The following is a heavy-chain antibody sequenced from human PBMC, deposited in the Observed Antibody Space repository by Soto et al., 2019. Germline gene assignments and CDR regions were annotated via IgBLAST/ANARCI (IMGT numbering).Heavy chain of an antibody. V-gene: IGHV4-31*03. Sequence: PSETLSLTCTVSGGSITTGGSYWSLIRQHPGKGLECIGNIYHSGNTYYNPSLKSRLTISVDTSKNHFSLMVDSVTAADTAVYYCARARFQVLYGKPYFDSWGQGTLVTVSS. CDR2: IYHSGNT. CDR1: GGSITTGGSY. CDR3: ARARFQVLYGKPYFDS. D-gene: IGHD2-2*02. J-gene: IGHJ4*02.